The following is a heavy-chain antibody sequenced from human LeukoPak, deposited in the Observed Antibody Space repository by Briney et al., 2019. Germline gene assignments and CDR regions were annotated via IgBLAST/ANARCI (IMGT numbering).Heavy chain of an antibody. V-gene: IGHV4-59*01. CDR2: IYDSGST. CDR3: ARGGSYLGHCDY. Sequence: SETLSLTCAVYGGSFSGYYWSWIRQPPGKGLEWIGYIYDSGSTNYNPSLKSRVTISVDTSKNKFSLKLSSVTAADTAVYYCARGGSYLGHCDYWGQGSLVTVSS. D-gene: IGHD1-26*01. J-gene: IGHJ4*02. CDR1: GGSFSGYY.